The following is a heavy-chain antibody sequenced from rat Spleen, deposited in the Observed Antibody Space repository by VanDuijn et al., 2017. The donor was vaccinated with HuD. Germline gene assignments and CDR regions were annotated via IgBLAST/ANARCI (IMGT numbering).Heavy chain of an antibody. Sequence: EVQLVESGGGLVQPGRSLKLSCAASGFTFSDYNMAWVRQAPKKCLEWVATIIYDGSRTYYRDSVKGRFTISRDNAKSILYLQLDSLRSEDTATYYCAIRDGGFPGWGQGTLVTVSS. CDR2: IIYDGSRT. CDR3: AIRDGGFPG. D-gene: IGHD1-11*01. V-gene: IGHV5S10*01. J-gene: IGHJ3*01. CDR1: GFTFSDYN.